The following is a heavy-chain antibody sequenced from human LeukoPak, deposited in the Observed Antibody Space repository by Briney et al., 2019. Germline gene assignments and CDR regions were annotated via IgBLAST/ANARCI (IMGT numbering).Heavy chain of an antibody. CDR3: ARRRRYYYDSSADY. D-gene: IGHD3-22*01. J-gene: IGHJ4*02. V-gene: IGHV4-34*01. CDR2: INHSGST. Sequence: SETLSLTCAVYGGSFSGYYWSWIRQPPGKGLEWIGEINHSGSTNYNPSLKSRVTISVDTSKNQFSLKLGSVTAADTAVYYCARRRRYYYDSSADYWGQGTLVTVSS. CDR1: GGSFSGYY.